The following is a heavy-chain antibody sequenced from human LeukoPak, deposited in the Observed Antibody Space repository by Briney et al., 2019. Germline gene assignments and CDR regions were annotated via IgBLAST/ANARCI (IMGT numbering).Heavy chain of an antibody. Sequence: SETLSLTCTVSGGSTSSGSYYWSWIRQPAGKGLEWIGRIYTSGSTNYNPSLKSRVTISVDTSKNQFSLKLSSVTAADTAVYYCARNVVVVAANWFDPWGQGTLVTVSS. CDR1: GGSTSSGSYY. CDR3: ARNVVVVAANWFDP. CDR2: IYTSGST. D-gene: IGHD2-15*01. V-gene: IGHV4-61*02. J-gene: IGHJ5*02.